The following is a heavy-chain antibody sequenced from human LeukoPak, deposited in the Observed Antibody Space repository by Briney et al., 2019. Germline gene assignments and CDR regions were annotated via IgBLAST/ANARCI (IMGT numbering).Heavy chain of an antibody. J-gene: IGHJ4*02. Sequence: SETLSLTCTVSGYSISSGYYWGWIRQPPGKGLEWIGSIYHSGSTYYNPSLKSRVTISVDTSKNQFSLKLSSVTAADTAVYYCAKDSSDYYFDYWGQGTLVTVSS. CDR3: AKDSSDYYFDY. V-gene: IGHV4-38-2*02. D-gene: IGHD2-2*01. CDR1: GYSISSGYY. CDR2: IYHSGST.